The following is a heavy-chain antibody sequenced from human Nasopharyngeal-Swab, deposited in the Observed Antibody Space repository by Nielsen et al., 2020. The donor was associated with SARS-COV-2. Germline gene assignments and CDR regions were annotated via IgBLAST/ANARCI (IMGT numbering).Heavy chain of an antibody. D-gene: IGHD6-6*01. CDR1: GFTFSSYW. CDR2: IKTDGSST. CDR3: ARHSSSVAYYYYYMDV. V-gene: IGHV3-74*01. Sequence: EGSLRLSCAASGFTFSSYWMHWVRQAPGKGLVWVSRIKTDGSSTSYADSVKGRFTISRDNAKNSLYLQMNSLRAEDTAVYFCARHSSSVAYYYYYMDVWGEGTTVTVSS. J-gene: IGHJ6*03.